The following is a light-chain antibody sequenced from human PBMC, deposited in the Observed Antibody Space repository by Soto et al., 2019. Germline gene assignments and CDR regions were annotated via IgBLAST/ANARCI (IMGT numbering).Light chain of an antibody. Sequence: IVLTQSPGTLSLSPGERATLSCRASQSVSSSYLAWYQQKPGQAPRLLIYGANYRATGISDRFSGGGSGTAYTLPISRRESDDFLVYYCQQYNNWPTWTFGQGTKVEIK. CDR1: QSVSSSY. V-gene: IGKV3-20*01. CDR3: QQYNNWPTWT. CDR2: GAN. J-gene: IGKJ1*01.